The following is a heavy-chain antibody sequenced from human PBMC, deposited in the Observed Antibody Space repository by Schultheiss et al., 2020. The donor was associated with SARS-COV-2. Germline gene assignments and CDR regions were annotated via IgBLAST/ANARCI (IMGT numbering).Heavy chain of an antibody. D-gene: IGHD2-21*01. CDR2: ISAYNGNT. CDR1: GYTFTSYG. CDR3: ASSPPARVMDAFDI. V-gene: IGHV1-18*01. Sequence: ASVKVSCKASGYTFTSYGISWVRQAPGQGLEWMGWISAYNGNTNYAQKLQGRVTMTTDTSTSTAYMELRSLRSDDTAVYYCASSPPARVMDAFDIWGQGTIVTVSS. J-gene: IGHJ3*02.